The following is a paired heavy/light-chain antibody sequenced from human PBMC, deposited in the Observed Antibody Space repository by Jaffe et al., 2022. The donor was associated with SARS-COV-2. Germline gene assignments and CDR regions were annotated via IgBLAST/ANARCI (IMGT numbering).Heavy chain of an antibody. V-gene: IGHV4-59*13. CDR3: ATGGAPTRNPS. CDR2: IHSSGST. J-gene: IGHJ5*02. D-gene: IGHD3-16*01. CDR1: GDSLNNYY. Sequence: QVQLQESGPGLVKPSETLSLTCNVSGDSLNNYYWAWIRQPPGKGLEWIGYIHSSGSTLYNPSLKSRVTISSDTSKKQFSLKLTSVTAVDTAVYFCATGGAPTRNPSWGQGSLVTVSS.
Light chain of an antibody. J-gene: IGLJ2*01. Sequence: QSALTQPRSVSGSPGQSVTISCSGSSSDFGGSPYVSWYQQHPGKAPKLVIYDVSKRPSGVPDRFSGSKSGNTASLTISGLQSEDEAEYSCCSYAGGYSYVVFGAGTKLTVL. CDR3: CSYAGGYSYVV. CDR1: SSDFGGSPY. V-gene: IGLV2-11*01. CDR2: DVS.